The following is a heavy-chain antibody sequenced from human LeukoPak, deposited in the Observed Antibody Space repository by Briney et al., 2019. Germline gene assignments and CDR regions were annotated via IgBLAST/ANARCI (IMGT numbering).Heavy chain of an antibody. D-gene: IGHD2-2*01. CDR2: ISGSGGST. CDR1: GFTFGSYA. J-gene: IGHJ6*02. V-gene: IGHV3-23*01. Sequence: GGSLRLSCAASGFTFGSYAMSWVRQAPGKGLEWVSAISGSGGSTYYADSVKGRFTISRDNSKSTLYLQMNSLRAEDTAVYYCAKDRISRMGLFTYGMDVWGQGTTVTVSS. CDR3: AKDRISRMGLFTYGMDV.